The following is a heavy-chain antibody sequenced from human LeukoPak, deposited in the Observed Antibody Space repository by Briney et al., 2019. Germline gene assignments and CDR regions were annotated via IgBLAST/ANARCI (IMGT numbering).Heavy chain of an antibody. CDR3: ARELGVNAFDV. Sequence: ASVKVSCKASGYTLTDNHLYWVRQAPGQGLEWMGWIDPNSGGTNFAQNFQGRLTMTRDTSINTAYMELSRLTSDDTVVYYCARELGVNAFDVWGQGTMVTVSS. CDR1: GYTLTDNH. D-gene: IGHD7-27*01. J-gene: IGHJ3*01. CDR2: IDPNSGGT. V-gene: IGHV1-2*02.